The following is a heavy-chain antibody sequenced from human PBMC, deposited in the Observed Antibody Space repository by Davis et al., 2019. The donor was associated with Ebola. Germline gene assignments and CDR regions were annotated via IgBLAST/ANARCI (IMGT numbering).Heavy chain of an antibody. Sequence: SVKVSCKASGYTFTHYGITWVRQAPGQGLEWVGGIISNFGTPGYAEKFQGRVAITADESTRTAYMELSSLKSEDTAVYYCAVDCGGGCSQPHDYEIWGQGTMVIVSS. CDR2: IISNFGTP. D-gene: IGHD2-21*02. CDR3: AVDCGGGCSQPHDYEI. V-gene: IGHV1-69*13. CDR1: GYTFTHYG. J-gene: IGHJ3*02.